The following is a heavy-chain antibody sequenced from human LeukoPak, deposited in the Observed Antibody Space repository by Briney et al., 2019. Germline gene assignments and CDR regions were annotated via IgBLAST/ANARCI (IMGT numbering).Heavy chain of an antibody. J-gene: IGHJ4*02. D-gene: IGHD6-13*01. CDR3: ARLGYSSSWTHDY. CDR2: INHSGST. V-gene: IGHV4-34*01. Sequence: SETLSLTCAVYGGSFSGYYWNWIRQPPGKGLEWIGEINHSGSTNYNPSLKSRVTISVDTSKNQFSLKLSSVTAADTAVYYCARLGYSSSWTHDYWGQGTLVTVSS. CDR1: GGSFSGYY.